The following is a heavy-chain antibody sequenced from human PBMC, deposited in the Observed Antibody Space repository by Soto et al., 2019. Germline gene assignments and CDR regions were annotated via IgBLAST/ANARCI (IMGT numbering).Heavy chain of an antibody. Sequence: ESGGGLVQPGGSLRLSCAASGFSLSGYNFDWVRQAPGKGLEWVSYISSSGDTIYYADSVKRRFTISRDNAKNSLYLQMNSLGAEDTAVYYCARDRGYNYVDVWGRGATVAVS. CDR2: ISSSGDTI. CDR3: ARDRGYNYVDV. J-gene: IGHJ6*03. V-gene: IGHV3-48*01. CDR1: GFSLSGYN.